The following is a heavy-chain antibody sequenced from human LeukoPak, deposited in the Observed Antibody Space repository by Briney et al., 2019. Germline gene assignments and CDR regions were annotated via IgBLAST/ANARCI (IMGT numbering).Heavy chain of an antibody. D-gene: IGHD5-24*01. CDR1: GFFFSNSG. Sequence: QPGGSLRLSCAASGFFFSNSGMHCVRQAPGKGLEWVSIISGGGGTYYADSVKDRFTISRDNSKSTLYLQMKSLRVEDTAVYYCASRDKGYYYGLDVWGQGTTVTVAS. CDR2: ISGGGGT. V-gene: IGHV3-66*01. CDR3: ASRDKGYYYGLDV. J-gene: IGHJ6*02.